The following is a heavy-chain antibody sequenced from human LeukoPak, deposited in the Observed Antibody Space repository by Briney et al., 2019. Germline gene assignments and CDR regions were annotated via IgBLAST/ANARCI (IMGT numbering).Heavy chain of an antibody. CDR3: ARGETARAGGGGDY. D-gene: IGHD5-18*01. V-gene: IGHV1-2*02. CDR1: GYTFTGYY. Sequence: ASVKVSCKASGYTFTGYYMHWVRQAPGQGLEWMGWINPNSGGTNYAQKFQGRVTMTRDTSISTAYMELSRLRSDDTAVYYCARGETARAGGGGDYWGQGTLVTVSS. J-gene: IGHJ4*02. CDR2: INPNSGGT.